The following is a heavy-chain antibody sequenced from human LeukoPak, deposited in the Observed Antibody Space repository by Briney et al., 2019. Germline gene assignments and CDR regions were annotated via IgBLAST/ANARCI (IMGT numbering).Heavy chain of an antibody. V-gene: IGHV3-23*01. CDR1: GFTFSSYG. Sequence: GGTLRLSCAASGFTFSSYGMSWVRQAPGKGLEWVSAISGSGGSTYYADSVKGRFTISRDNSKNTLYLQMNSLRSDDTAVYYCARMLGKGIWFGELLRDYWGQGTLVTVSS. J-gene: IGHJ4*02. D-gene: IGHD3-10*01. CDR2: ISGSGGST. CDR3: ARMLGKGIWFGELLRDY.